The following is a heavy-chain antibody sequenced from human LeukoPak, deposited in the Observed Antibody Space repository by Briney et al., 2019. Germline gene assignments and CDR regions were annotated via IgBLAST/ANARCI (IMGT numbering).Heavy chain of an antibody. CDR1: GFTFSSYS. V-gene: IGHV3-21*01. J-gene: IGHJ4*02. CDR3: ASLGKELDY. D-gene: IGHD7-27*01. Sequence: GGSLRLSCAASGFTFSSYSMNWVRQAPGKGLEWVSSISSSSYIYYADSVKGRFTISRDNAKNSLCLQMSSLRAEDTAVYYCASLGKELDYWGQGALVTVSS. CDR2: ISSSSYI.